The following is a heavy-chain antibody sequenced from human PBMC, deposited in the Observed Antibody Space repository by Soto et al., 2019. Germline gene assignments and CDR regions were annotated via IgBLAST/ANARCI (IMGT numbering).Heavy chain of an antibody. J-gene: IGHJ4*02. CDR3: AKDLSWGQCDY. V-gene: IGHV3-74*03. D-gene: IGHD3-16*01. CDR1: GFTFSSYA. CDR2: IKTDGTVT. Sequence: GGSLRLSCAASGFTFSSYAMHWVRQDAGKGLLWVSSIKTDGTVTQYADSVKGRFTVSRDNAKNTLYLQMNSLRAEDTAVYYCAKDLSWGQCDYWGQGARVTVSS.